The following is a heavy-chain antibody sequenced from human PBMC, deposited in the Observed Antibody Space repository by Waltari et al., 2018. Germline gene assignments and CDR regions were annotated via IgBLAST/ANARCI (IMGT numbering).Heavy chain of an antibody. V-gene: IGHV3-30*01. D-gene: IGHD3-3*01. CDR1: GFTFSSYA. Sequence: QVQLVESGGGVVQPGRSLRLSCAASGFTFSSYAMHWVRQAPGKGLEWVAVISDDGSNKYYADSVKGRFTISRDNSKNTLYLQMNSLRAEDTAVYYCASGRSYDFWSGYYPPFDYWGQGTLVTVSS. CDR2: ISDDGSNK. J-gene: IGHJ4*02. CDR3: ASGRSYDFWSGYYPPFDY.